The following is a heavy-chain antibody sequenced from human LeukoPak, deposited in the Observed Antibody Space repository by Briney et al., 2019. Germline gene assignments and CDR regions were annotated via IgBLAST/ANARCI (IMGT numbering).Heavy chain of an antibody. J-gene: IGHJ4*02. CDR3: ATDRGYDFWSGYHIFDY. Sequence: GTSVKVSCKASGFTFTSSAMQWVRQARGQRLEWIGWIVVGSGNTNYAQKFQERVTITRDMSTSTAYMELSSLRSEDTAVYYCATDRGYDFWSGYHIFDYWGQGTLVTVSS. D-gene: IGHD3-3*01. CDR2: IVVGSGNT. V-gene: IGHV1-58*02. CDR1: GFTFTSSA.